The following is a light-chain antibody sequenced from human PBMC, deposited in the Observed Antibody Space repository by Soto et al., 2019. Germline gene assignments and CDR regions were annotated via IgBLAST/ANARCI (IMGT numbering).Light chain of an antibody. CDR1: SSNIGAGYD. V-gene: IGLV1-40*01. Sequence: QSVLTQPPSVSGAPGQRVTISCTGSSSNIGAGYDVHWYQQLPGTAPKLLIYGNSNRPSGVPDRFSGSNSGTSASLAITGLQAEDEADYYCQSYDSSLRAVFGGGTKLTVL. CDR3: QSYDSSLRAV. CDR2: GNS. J-gene: IGLJ2*01.